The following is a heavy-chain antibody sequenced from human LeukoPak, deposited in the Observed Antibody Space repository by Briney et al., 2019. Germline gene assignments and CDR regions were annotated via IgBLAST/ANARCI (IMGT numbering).Heavy chain of an antibody. CDR3: TRVGVVPAAIPDGFDI. Sequence: GGSLRLSCAASGFTVSSNYMSWVRQAPGKGLEWVSVIYSGGSTYYADSVKGRFTISRDNSKNTLYLQMNSLTAEDTAVYYCTRVGVVPAAIPDGFDIWGQGTMVTVSS. J-gene: IGHJ3*02. CDR2: IYSGGST. D-gene: IGHD2-2*01. CDR1: GFTVSSNY. V-gene: IGHV3-53*01.